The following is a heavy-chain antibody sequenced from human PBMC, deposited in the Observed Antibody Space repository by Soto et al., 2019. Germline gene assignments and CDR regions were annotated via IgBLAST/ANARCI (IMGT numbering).Heavy chain of an antibody. V-gene: IGHV4-59*08. J-gene: IGHJ4*02. CDR1: GGSISNYY. Sequence: SETLSLTCTVSGGSISNYYWSWFRQTPGKGLEWIGYVHDSWGSNYNPSLKSRVTISVDTSKNQFSLKLSSVTAADTAVYYCARRGSGSYSDYWGQGTLVTVSS. D-gene: IGHD3-10*01. CDR3: ARRGSGSYSDY. CDR2: VHDSWGS.